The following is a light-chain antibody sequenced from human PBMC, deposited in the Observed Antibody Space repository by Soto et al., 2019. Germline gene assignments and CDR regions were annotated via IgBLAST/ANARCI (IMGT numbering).Light chain of an antibody. J-gene: IGKJ1*01. V-gene: IGKV1-5*03. CDR1: QSIRSW. CDR3: QRCFSTLWT. CDR2: GAS. Sequence: DIPMTPSPSTRSVSVGHRFTITCRASQSIRSWLTWYQQKPGKAPKLLIYGASTLKSGVPSRFSGSGSGTDFTLTISSLQPEDFATYYCQRCFSTLWTFGRGTKVDIK.